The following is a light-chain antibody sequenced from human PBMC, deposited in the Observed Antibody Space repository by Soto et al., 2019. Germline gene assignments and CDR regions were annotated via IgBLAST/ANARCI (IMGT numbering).Light chain of an antibody. Sequence: QSVLTQPPSASGSPGQSVTISCTGSSSDVGGYNYVSWYQQHPGKAPKLIIYEVYKRPSGVPDRFSGSKSDNTASLTVSGLQAEDEADYYCSSHAGSINVAFGGGNKVTVL. V-gene: IGLV2-8*01. CDR1: SSDVGGYNY. CDR3: SSHAGSINVA. J-gene: IGLJ2*01. CDR2: EVY.